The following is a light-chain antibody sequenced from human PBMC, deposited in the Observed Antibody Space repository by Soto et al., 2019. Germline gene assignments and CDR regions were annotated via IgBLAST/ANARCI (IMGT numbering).Light chain of an antibody. CDR3: SSYTSRSTLYV. J-gene: IGLJ1*01. V-gene: IGLV2-14*01. Sequence: QSALTQPATVSGSPGQSITGACTGTSSDIGGYNYVSWYQQHPGKAPKLMVYEVTNRPSGVSDRFSGSKSGNTASLTISGLQADDEGYYYCSSYTSRSTLYVFGTGTKVTVL. CDR1: SSDIGGYNY. CDR2: EVT.